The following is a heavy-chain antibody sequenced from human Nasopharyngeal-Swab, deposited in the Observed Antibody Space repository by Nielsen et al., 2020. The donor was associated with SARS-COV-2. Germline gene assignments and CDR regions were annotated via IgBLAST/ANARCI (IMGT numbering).Heavy chain of an antibody. J-gene: IGHJ6*03. V-gene: IGHV4-59*01. CDR2: IYYSGST. D-gene: IGHD3-9*01. CDR3: ARSLTGYYPYYYYYYMDV. CDR1: GGSISSYY. Sequence: SETLSLTRTVSGGSISSYYWSWIRQPPGKGLERIGYIYYSGSTNYNPSLKSRVTISVDTSKNQFSLKLSSVTAADTAVYYCARSLTGYYPYYYYYYMDVWGKGTTVTVSS.